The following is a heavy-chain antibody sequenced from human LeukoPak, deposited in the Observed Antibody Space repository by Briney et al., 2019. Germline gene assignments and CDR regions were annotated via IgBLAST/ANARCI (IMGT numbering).Heavy chain of an antibody. CDR1: GGSISSYY. CDR2: IYYSGST. Sequence: SETLSLTCTVSGGSISSYYWSWIRQPPGKGLEWIGYIYYSGSTNYNPSLKSRVTISVDTSKNQFSLKLSSVTAADTAVYYCARVGGMVRGSPDYWGQGTLVTVSS. CDR3: ARVGGMVRGSPDY. D-gene: IGHD3-10*01. V-gene: IGHV4-59*08. J-gene: IGHJ4*02.